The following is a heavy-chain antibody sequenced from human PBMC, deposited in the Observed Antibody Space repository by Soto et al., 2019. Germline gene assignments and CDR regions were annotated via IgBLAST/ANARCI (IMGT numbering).Heavy chain of an antibody. CDR2: IYYSGST. Sequence: SETLSLTCTVSGGSISSCDYYWSLIRQPPGKGLEWIGYIYYSGSTYYNPSLKSRVTISVDTSKNQFSLKLSSVTAADTAVYYCARERIMITFGGVIVENWFDPWGQGTLVTVSS. J-gene: IGHJ5*02. V-gene: IGHV4-30-4*01. CDR3: ARERIMITFGGVIVENWFDP. CDR1: GGSISSCDYY. D-gene: IGHD3-16*02.